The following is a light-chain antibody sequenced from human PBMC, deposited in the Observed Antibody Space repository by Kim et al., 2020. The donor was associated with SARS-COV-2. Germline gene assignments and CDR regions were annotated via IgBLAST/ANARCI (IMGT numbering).Light chain of an antibody. CDR1: QSISSW. Sequence: SASVGDRVTITCRASQSISSWLAWYQQKPGKAPKLLIYDASNLENGVPSRFSGSGSGTEFTLTISSLQPDDFATYYCQQYSTWWTFGQGTKVDIK. J-gene: IGKJ1*01. CDR3: QQYSTWWT. CDR2: DAS. V-gene: IGKV1-5*01.